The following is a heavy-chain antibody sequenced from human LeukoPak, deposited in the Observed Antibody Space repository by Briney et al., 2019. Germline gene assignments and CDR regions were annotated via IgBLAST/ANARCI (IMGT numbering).Heavy chain of an antibody. CDR3: ARGPGVFGRIWYMDV. D-gene: IGHD3-3*01. J-gene: IGHJ6*03. Sequence: PSETLSLTCSVSGDSTIYNYWSWIRQPAGKGLEWIGRIFSDGKINYSPSLESRVTMSVDNAKNQFSLRLSSVTAADTAVYYRARGPGVFGRIWYMDVWGQGTTVSVSS. CDR1: GDSTIYNY. CDR2: IFSDGKI. V-gene: IGHV4-4*07.